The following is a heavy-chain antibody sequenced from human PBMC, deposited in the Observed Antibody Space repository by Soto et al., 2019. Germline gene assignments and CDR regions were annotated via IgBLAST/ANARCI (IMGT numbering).Heavy chain of an antibody. Sequence: ASVKACCKASGYTFTGYYMHWVRQAPGQGLERMGWINPNSGGTNYAQKFQGRVTMTRDTAISTAYMELSRLRSDDTAVYHCARDLGGYGSAHSDYWGQGTLVTVSS. V-gene: IGHV1-2*02. CDR3: ARDLGGYGSAHSDY. CDR1: GYTFTGYY. D-gene: IGHD3-10*01. CDR2: INPNSGGT. J-gene: IGHJ4*02.